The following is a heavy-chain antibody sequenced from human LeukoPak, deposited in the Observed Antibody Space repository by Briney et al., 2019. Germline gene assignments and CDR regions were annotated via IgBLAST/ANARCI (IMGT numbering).Heavy chain of an antibody. CDR1: GFTFSNAW. J-gene: IGHJ4*02. V-gene: IGHV3-15*01. D-gene: IGHD3-3*01. Sequence: PGGSLRLSCAASGFTFSNAWMSWVRQAPGKGLEWVGRIKSKTDGGTTDYAAPVKGRFTISRDDSKNTLYLQMNSLKTEDTAVYYCTTDPSEWLLHGNDYWGQGTLVTVSS. CDR3: TTDPSEWLLHGNDY. CDR2: IKSKTDGGTT.